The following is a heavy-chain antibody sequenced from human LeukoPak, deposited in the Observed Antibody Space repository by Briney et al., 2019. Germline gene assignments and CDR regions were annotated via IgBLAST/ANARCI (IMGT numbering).Heavy chain of an antibody. D-gene: IGHD6-6*01. CDR1: GFTFSSYA. J-gene: IGHJ6*03. CDR3: ARVGSSSRPYYYYMDV. Sequence: GGSLRLSCAASGFTFSSYAMSWVRQAPGKGLEWVANIKQDGSEKYYVDSVKGRFTISRDNAKNSLYLQMNSLRAEDTAVYYCARVGSSSRPYYYYMDVWGKGTTVTVSS. CDR2: IKQDGSEK. V-gene: IGHV3-7*01.